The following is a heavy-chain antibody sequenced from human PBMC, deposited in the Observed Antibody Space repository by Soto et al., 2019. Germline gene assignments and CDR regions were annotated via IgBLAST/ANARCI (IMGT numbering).Heavy chain of an antibody. D-gene: IGHD2-8*01. Sequence: PSETLSLTCTVSNYSISTYFSWVCIRQPPGKGLEWIGSVTHIGSTYYNPSLNSRVTVSLDTSKNQFSLKLTSLTAAETALYLCARHGANGWRAMDVWGRGTTVTVSS. CDR1: NYSISTYFS. CDR2: VTHIGST. CDR3: ARHGANGWRAMDV. J-gene: IGHJ6*02. V-gene: IGHV4-38-2*02.